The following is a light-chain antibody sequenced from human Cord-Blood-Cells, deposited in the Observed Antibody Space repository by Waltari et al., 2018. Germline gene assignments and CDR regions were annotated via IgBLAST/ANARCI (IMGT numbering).Light chain of an antibody. Sequence: QSALTQPRSVSGSPGQSVTISCTGTSSAVGGYNYVSWYQQHPGKAPNLMIYDVSKRPSGVPDRFSGSKSGNTASLTISGLQTEDEADYYCCSYAGSYTFVFGGGTKLTVL. CDR2: DVS. CDR3: CSYAGSYTFV. CDR1: SSAVGGYNY. V-gene: IGLV2-11*01. J-gene: IGLJ3*02.